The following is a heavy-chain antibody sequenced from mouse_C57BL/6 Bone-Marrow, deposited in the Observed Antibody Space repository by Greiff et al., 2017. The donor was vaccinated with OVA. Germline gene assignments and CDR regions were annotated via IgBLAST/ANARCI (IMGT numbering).Heavy chain of an antibody. CDR1: GFTFSNYW. D-gene: IGHD2-4*01. Sequence: EVQGVESGGGLVQPGGSMKLSCVASGFTFSNYWMNWVRQSPEKGLEWVAQIRLKSDNYATHYAESVKGRFTISRDDSKSSVYLQMNNLRAEDTGIYYCTPSYDYAFAYWGQGTLVTVSA. CDR2: IRLKSDNYAT. CDR3: TPSYDYAFAY. V-gene: IGHV6-3*01. J-gene: IGHJ3*01.